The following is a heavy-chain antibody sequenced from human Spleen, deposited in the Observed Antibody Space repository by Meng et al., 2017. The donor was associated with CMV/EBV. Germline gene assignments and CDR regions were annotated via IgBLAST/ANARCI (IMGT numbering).Heavy chain of an antibody. J-gene: IGHJ4*02. CDR1: SLSTSGVA. D-gene: IGHD3-22*01. CDR3: AHTSYYYDSSGYLKYYFDY. V-gene: IGHV2-5*01. CDR2: IYWNDDK. Sequence: SLSTSGVAVGWIRQPPGKALEWLALIYWNDDKRYSPSLKSRLTITKDTSKNQVVLTMTNMDPVDTATYYCAHTSYYYDSSGYLKYYFDYWGQGTLVTVS.